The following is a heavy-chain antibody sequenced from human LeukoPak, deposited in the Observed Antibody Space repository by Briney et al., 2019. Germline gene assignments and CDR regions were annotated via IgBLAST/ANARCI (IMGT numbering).Heavy chain of an antibody. J-gene: IGHJ4*02. D-gene: IGHD1-26*01. CDR2: INPNSGGT. V-gene: IGHV1-2*02. CDR1: GYTFSGNY. Sequence: ASVKVSCKASGYTFSGNYMYWVRQAPGQGLEWMGWINPNSGGTNYAQKFQGRVTMTRDTSISTAYMELSRLRSDDTAVYYCARTRGSYSLGFWGQGTLVTVSA. CDR3: ARTRGSYSLGF.